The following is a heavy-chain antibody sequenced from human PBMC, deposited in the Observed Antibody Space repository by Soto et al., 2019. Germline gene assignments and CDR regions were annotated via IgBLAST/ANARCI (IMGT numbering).Heavy chain of an antibody. CDR1: GFTFSTYA. Sequence: EVQLLESGGGLVQPGWSLRLSCATSGFTFSTYAMNWLRQAPGRGLECVPFISGSGRTPYYADSVKGRFTVSRDKSKNTLYLQMNSLRAEDTAIYYCAKFRGPSYSYYYMDVWGKGATVTVSS. J-gene: IGHJ6*03. CDR3: AKFRGPSYSYYYMDV. V-gene: IGHV3-23*01. D-gene: IGHD3-16*01. CDR2: ISGSGRTP.